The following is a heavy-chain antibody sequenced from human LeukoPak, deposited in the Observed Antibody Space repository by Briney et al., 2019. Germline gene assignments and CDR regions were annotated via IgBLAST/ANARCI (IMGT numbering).Heavy chain of an antibody. CDR1: GFTFSSYG. CDR2: IRYDGSNK. Sequence: PGGSLRLSRAASGFTFSSYGMHWVRQAPGKGLEWVAFIRYDGSNKYYADSVKGRFTISRDNSKNTLYLQMNSLRAEDTAVYYCAKDHNYYDGSGPPGAFDIWGQGTMVTVSS. V-gene: IGHV3-30*02. CDR3: AKDHNYYDGSGPPGAFDI. J-gene: IGHJ3*02. D-gene: IGHD3-22*01.